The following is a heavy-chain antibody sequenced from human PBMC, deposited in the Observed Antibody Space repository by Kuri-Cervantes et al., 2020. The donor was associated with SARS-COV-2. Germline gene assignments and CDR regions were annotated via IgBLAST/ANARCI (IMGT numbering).Heavy chain of an antibody. J-gene: IGHJ4*02. D-gene: IGHD1-26*01. CDR3: ARDRRELHDY. CDR2: IYTSGST. CDR1: GGSISSGSYY. Sequence: SETLSLTCTVSGGSISSGSYYWSWIRQPAGKGLEWIGRIYTSGSTNYNPSLKSRVTISVDTSKNQFSLKLSSVTAADTAVYYCARDRRELHDYWGQGTLVTVSS. V-gene: IGHV4-61*02.